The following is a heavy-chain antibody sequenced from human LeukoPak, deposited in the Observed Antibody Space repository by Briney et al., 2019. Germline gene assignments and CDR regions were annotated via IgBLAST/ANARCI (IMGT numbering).Heavy chain of an antibody. V-gene: IGHV4-30-4*01. J-gene: IGHJ4*02. CDR1: GGSISSGDYY. D-gene: IGHD1-26*01. CDR3: ARHSHVGPYYFDY. Sequence: PSQTLSLTCTVSGGSISSGDYYWSWIRQPPGKGLEWIGYIYYSGSTYYNPSLKSRVTISVDTSKNQFSLKLSSVTAADTAVYYCARHSHVGPYYFDYWGQGTLVTVSS. CDR2: IYYSGST.